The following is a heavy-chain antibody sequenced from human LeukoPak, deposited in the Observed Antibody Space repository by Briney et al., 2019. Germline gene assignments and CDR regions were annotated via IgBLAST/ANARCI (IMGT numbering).Heavy chain of an antibody. V-gene: IGHV3-15*01. J-gene: IGHJ4*02. CDR1: GFTFINAW. CDR3: TTHMSIAAAGTVDY. Sequence: PGGSLRLSFAASGFTFINAWMSWVRQAPGKGLDWVGRIKSKTDGGTTDYAAPVKGRFTILRDDSKNTLYLQMNSLKTEDTAVYYCTTHMSIAAAGTVDYWGQGTLVTVSS. CDR2: IKSKTDGGTT. D-gene: IGHD6-13*01.